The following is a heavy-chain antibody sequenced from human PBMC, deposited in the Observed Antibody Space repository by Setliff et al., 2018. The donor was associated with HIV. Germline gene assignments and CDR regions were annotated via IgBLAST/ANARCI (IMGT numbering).Heavy chain of an antibody. CDR3: ARQYWGGGSSGLVYYFDN. CDR1: GGSISLHY. D-gene: IGHD6-19*01. Sequence: SETLSLTCTISGGSISLHYWSVFRQPPGKGLEWIGYIYYSGSSNYNPSLKSRVTISVDTSNNQFSLKLSSVTAADTAVFFCARQYWGGGSSGLVYYFDNWGQGMSVTVSS. J-gene: IGHJ4*02. CDR2: IYYSGSS. V-gene: IGHV4-59*11.